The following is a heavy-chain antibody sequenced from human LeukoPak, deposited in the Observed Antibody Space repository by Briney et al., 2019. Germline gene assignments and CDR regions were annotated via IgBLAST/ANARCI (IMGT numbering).Heavy chain of an antibody. V-gene: IGHV3-23*01. CDR1: GFTFSSYA. Sequence: GGSLRLSCAASGFTFSSYAMSWVRQAPGKGPEWVSAISGSGGSTYYADSVKGRFTISRDNSKNTLYLQMNSLRAEDTAVYYCAKDHEIMYYDILTGYSAGYFQHWGQGTLVTVSS. CDR3: AKDHEIMYYDILTGYSAGYFQH. D-gene: IGHD3-9*01. J-gene: IGHJ1*01. CDR2: ISGSGGST.